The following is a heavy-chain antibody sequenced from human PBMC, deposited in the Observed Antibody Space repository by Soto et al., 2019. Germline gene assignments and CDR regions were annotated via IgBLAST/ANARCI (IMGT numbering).Heavy chain of an antibody. CDR1: GGSISSDY. J-gene: IGHJ3*02. CDR2: IYYSGSS. CDR3: ARPYGGSYWAAFDI. Sequence: PSETLSLTCTVSGGSISSDYWSWIRQPPGKGLEWIGYIYYSGSSNYNPSLKSRVIMSLDTSKNQFSLKLSSVTAADTAVYYCARPYGGSYWAAFDIWGQGTMVTVSS. D-gene: IGHD1-26*01. V-gene: IGHV4-59*01.